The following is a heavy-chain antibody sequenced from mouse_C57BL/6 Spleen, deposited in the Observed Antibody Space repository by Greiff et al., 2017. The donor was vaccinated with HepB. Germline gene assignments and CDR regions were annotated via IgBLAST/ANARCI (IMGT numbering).Heavy chain of an antibody. CDR2: IDPSDSYT. J-gene: IGHJ1*03. V-gene: IGHV1-69*01. CDR3: ARRVVGGYFDV. D-gene: IGHD1-1*01. Sequence: QVQLKQPGAELVMPGASVKLSCKASGYTFTSYWMHWVEQRPGQGLEWIGEIDPSDSYTNYNQKFKGKSTLTVDKSSSTAYMQLSSLTSEDSAVYYCARRVVGGYFDVWGTGTTVTVSS. CDR1: GYTFTSYW.